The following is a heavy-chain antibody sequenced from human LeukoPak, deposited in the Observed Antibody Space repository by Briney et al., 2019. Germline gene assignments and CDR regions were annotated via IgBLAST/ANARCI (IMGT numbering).Heavy chain of an antibody. CDR3: ARGGGPKEWLVASFHYYYYYYMDV. V-gene: IGHV4-59*01. J-gene: IGHJ6*03. CDR1: GGSISSYY. CDR2: IYYSGST. Sequence: KSSETLSLTCTVSGGSISSYYWSWIRQPPGKGLEWIGYIYYSGSTNYNPSLKSRVTISVDTSKNQFSLKLSSVTAADTAVYYCARGGGPKEWLVASFHYYYYYYMDVWGKGTTVTVSS. D-gene: IGHD6-19*01.